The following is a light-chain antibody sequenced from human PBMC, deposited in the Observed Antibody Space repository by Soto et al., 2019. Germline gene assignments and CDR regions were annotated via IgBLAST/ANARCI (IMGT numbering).Light chain of an antibody. CDR3: QQRSNWPPT. CDR1: QSVSST. V-gene: IGKV3-11*01. Sequence: EIVLTQSPATLSLSPGESATLSCRASQSVSSTLAWYQQKPDQAPRLLIHDASNRATGVPARFSGSGSGTDFTLTISGLEPADFAIYYCQQRSNWPPTFGQGTKVEIK. J-gene: IGKJ1*01. CDR2: DAS.